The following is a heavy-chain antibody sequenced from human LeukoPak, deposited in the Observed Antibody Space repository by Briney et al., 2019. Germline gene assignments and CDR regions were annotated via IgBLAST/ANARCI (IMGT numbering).Heavy chain of an antibody. CDR3: ARDRGSYFDY. CDR1: GFTFSSYS. V-gene: IGHV3-21*01. Sequence: VGSLRLSCAASGFTFSSYSMNWVRQAPGKGLEWVSSIGSSSSYIYYADSVKGRFTISRDNAKNSLYLQMNSLRAEDTAVYYCARDRGSYFDYWGQGTLVTVSS. CDR2: IGSSSSYI. J-gene: IGHJ4*02. D-gene: IGHD1-26*01.